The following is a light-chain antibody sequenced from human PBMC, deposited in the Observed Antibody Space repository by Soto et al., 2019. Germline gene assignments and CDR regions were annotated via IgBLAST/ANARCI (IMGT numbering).Light chain of an antibody. CDR3: QQRSNWSPGYT. CDR1: QGVSSY. J-gene: IGKJ2*01. Sequence: EIVVNPSPATLALSPGERATLSCRASQGVSSYLAWYQQKPGQAPRLLIYDASNRATGIPARFSGSGSGTDFTLTISSLEPEDFAVYYCQQRSNWSPGYTFGQGTKLEIK. CDR2: DAS. V-gene: IGKV3-11*01.